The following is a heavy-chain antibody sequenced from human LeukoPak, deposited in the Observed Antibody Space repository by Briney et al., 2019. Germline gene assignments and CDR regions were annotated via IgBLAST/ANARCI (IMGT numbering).Heavy chain of an antibody. CDR2: ITGSGNNI. D-gene: IGHD2-21*02. J-gene: IGHJ4*02. CDR1: GFIFNSYA. Sequence: GGSLRLSCAASGFIFNSYAMHWVRQAPGRGLEYVSAITGSGNNIFYADSVKGRFTISRDNAKNSLYLQMSSLRAEDTAVYYCARMAYCGGDCYFDNWGQGTLVTVSS. CDR3: ARMAYCGGDCYFDN. V-gene: IGHV3-64*02.